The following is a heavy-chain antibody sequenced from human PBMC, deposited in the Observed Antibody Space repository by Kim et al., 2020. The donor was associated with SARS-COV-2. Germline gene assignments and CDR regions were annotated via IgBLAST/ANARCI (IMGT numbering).Heavy chain of an antibody. CDR2: INHSGST. D-gene: IGHD2-15*01. J-gene: IGHJ4*02. Sequence: SETLSLTCAVYGGSFSGYYWSWIRQPPGKGLEWIGEINHSGSTNYNPSLKSRVTISVDTSKNQFSLKLSSVTAADTAVYYCARGYCSGGSCPGRYWGQGTLVTVSS. V-gene: IGHV4-34*01. CDR3: ARGYCSGGSCPGRY. CDR1: GGSFSGYY.